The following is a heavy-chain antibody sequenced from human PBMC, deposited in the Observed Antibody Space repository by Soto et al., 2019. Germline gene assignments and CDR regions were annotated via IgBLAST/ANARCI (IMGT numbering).Heavy chain of an antibody. CDR2: IYYRGNA. Sequence: PSETLSLTCSVSDDSINSDKYYWGWIRQPPGKGLEWIGSIYYRGNAYYNPSLKTRVTISVDTSKNQFSLKLSSVTAADTAVYYCARDRSGSNWYHYYYGMDVWGQGTTVTVSS. J-gene: IGHJ6*02. D-gene: IGHD6-13*01. V-gene: IGHV4-39*07. CDR1: DDSINSDKYY. CDR3: ARDRSGSNWYHYYYGMDV.